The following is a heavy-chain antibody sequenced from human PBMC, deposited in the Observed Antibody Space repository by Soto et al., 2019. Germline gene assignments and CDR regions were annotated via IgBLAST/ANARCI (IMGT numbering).Heavy chain of an antibody. D-gene: IGHD3-9*01. CDR1: GGSFSGYY. Sequence: SETLSLTCAVYGGSFSGYYWSWIRQPPGKGLEWIGEINHSGSTNYNPSLKSRVTISVDTSKNQFSLKLSSVTAADTAVYYCARRVLYYDILTGYYIRGYNWFDPWGQGTLVTVS. J-gene: IGHJ5*02. CDR3: ARRVLYYDILTGYYIRGYNWFDP. CDR2: INHSGST. V-gene: IGHV4-34*01.